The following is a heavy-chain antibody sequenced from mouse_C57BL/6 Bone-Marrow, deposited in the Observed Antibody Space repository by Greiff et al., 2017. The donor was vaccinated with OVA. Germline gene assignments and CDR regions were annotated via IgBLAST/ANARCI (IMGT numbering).Heavy chain of an antibody. J-gene: IGHJ2*01. V-gene: IGHV14-4*01. CDR2: IDPENGDT. Sequence: VQLQQSGAELVRPGASVKLSCTASGFNIKDDYMHWVKQRPEQGLEWIGWIDPENGDTEYASKFQGQATIPADTSSNPAYLQLSILTSEDTVVYYGTTWGGYYGHEDYWGQGTTLTVSS. CDR1: GFNIKDDY. CDR3: TTWGGYYGHEDY. D-gene: IGHD1-1*01.